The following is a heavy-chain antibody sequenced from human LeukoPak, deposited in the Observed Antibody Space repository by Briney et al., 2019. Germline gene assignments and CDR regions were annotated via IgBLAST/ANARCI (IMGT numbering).Heavy chain of an antibody. D-gene: IGHD3-22*01. J-gene: IGHJ6*02. CDR2: INSDGSST. CDR3: ARVSSDSSGYYLPQDYYYYGMDV. V-gene: IGHV3-74*01. Sequence: GGSLRLSCAASGFTFSSYWMHWVRQAPGKGLVWVSRINSDGSSTSYADSVKGRFTISRDNAKNTLYLQMNSLRAEDTAVYYCARVSSDSSGYYLPQDYYYYGMDVWGQGTTVTVSS. CDR1: GFTFSSYW.